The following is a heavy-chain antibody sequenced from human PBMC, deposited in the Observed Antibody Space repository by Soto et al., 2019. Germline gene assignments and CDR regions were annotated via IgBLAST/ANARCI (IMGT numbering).Heavy chain of an antibody. CDR1: GGSISSGDYY. CDR3: AREGTGDSSGYYYEGVMNYGMDV. J-gene: IGHJ6*02. Sequence: SETLSLTCTVSGGSISSGDYYWSWIRQPPGKGLEWIGYIYYSGSTYYNPSLKSRVTISVDTSKNQFSLKLSSVTAADTAVYYWAREGTGDSSGYYYEGVMNYGMDVWGQGTTVTVSS. CDR2: IYYSGST. V-gene: IGHV4-30-4*01. D-gene: IGHD3-22*01.